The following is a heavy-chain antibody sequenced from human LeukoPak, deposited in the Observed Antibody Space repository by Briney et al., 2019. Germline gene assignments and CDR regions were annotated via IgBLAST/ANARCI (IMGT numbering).Heavy chain of an antibody. Sequence: SETLSLTCSVSGGSLKNYYWSWIRQPPGKGLEWFGHIYSTGITNYNPSLRSRLAIPVDTSKNQFSLKLSSVTAADTALYFCARLSVDMNTLDWYFDLWGRGTPVTVSS. CDR2: IYSTGIT. J-gene: IGHJ2*01. D-gene: IGHD5-24*01. CDR3: ARLSVDMNTLDWYFDL. CDR1: GGSLKNYY. V-gene: IGHV4-4*08.